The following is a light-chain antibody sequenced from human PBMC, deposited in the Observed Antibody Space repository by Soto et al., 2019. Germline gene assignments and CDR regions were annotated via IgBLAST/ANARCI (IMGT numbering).Light chain of an antibody. Sequence: EVVLTQSPVTLSLAPGESATLSYRASQSFRGLLDWYQQKPGQAPRLLIYDAYNTATAIPPRFSGSGSGTDFTLTISSLEPEDSAVYYCQQRHMWPITFGQGTRLEIK. CDR1: QSFRGL. J-gene: IGKJ5*01. CDR3: QQRHMWPIT. V-gene: IGKV3-11*01. CDR2: DAY.